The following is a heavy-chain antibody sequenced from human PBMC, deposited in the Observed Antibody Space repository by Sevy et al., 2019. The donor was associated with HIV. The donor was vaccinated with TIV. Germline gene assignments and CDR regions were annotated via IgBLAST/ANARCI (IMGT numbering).Heavy chain of an antibody. D-gene: IGHD2-2*01. CDR1: GYTFTSYG. CDR2: ISAYNGNT. Sequence: ASVKVSCKASGYTFTSYGISWVRQAPGQGLEWMGWISAYNGNTNYGDKLQGRVTMTTDTSTSTAYMELRSLRSDDTAVYYCARGGGYCISTSCSEYFQHWGQGTLVTVSS. V-gene: IGHV1-18*01. CDR3: ARGGGYCISTSCSEYFQH. J-gene: IGHJ1*01.